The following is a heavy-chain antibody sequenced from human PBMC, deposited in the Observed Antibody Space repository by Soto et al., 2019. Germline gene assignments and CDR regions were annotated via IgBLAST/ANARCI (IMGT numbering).Heavy chain of an antibody. D-gene: IGHD5-12*01. Sequence: SVKVSCKASGGTFSSYAISWVRQAPGQGLEWMGGIIPIFGTANYAQKFQGRVTITADESTSTAYMELSSLRSEDTAVYYCARGGSLGGYDLWDNWLDPWGQGTLVTVSS. CDR3: ARGGSLGGYDLWDNWLDP. J-gene: IGHJ5*02. V-gene: IGHV1-69*13. CDR2: IIPIFGTA. CDR1: GGTFSSYA.